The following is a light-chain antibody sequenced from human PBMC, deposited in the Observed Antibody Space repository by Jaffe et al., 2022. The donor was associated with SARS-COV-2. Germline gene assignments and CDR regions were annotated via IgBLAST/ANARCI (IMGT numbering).Light chain of an antibody. J-gene: IGLJ2*01. V-gene: IGLV7-43*01. CDR2: SAS. CDR3: LLYYGGALHYGGAQMRV. Sequence: QTVVTQEPSLTVSPGGTVTLTCASSTGAVTSGHYPNWFQKKPGQAPRPLIYSASKKHSWTPARFSGSLLGGKAALTLSGVQPEDEAEYYCLLYYGGALHYGGAQMRVFGGGTKLTVL. CDR1: TGAVTSGHY.